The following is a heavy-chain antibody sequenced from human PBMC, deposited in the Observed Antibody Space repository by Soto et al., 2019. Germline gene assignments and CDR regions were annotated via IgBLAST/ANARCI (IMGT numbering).Heavy chain of an antibody. CDR1: GFTFSNYW. V-gene: IGHV3-74*02. Sequence: EVQLVESGGGLVQPGGSLRLSCAASGFTFSNYWMYWVRQAPGKGLEWVSRINSDGSVSSHADSVRGRLTISRDNVKNNLYLHMDSLRAEDTAVYFCAIGDCVGGTCYSLAGSFYYYMDVLGKGTTVTVFS. CDR3: AIGDCVGGTCYSLAGSFYYYMDV. J-gene: IGHJ6*03. D-gene: IGHD2-15*01. CDR2: INSDGSVS.